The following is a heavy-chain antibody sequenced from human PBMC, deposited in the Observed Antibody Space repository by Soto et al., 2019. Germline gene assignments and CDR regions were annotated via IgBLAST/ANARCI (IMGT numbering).Heavy chain of an antibody. CDR2: ISWDGGST. J-gene: IGHJ6*02. Sequence: EVQLVESGGVVVQPGGSLRLSCAASGFTFDDYTMHWVRQAPGKGLGWVSLISWDGGSTYYADSVKGRFTISRDNSKNSLYLQMNSLRTEDTALYYCAKDKVAAAGPDYYYGMDVWGQGTTVTVSS. D-gene: IGHD6-13*01. CDR3: AKDKVAAAGPDYYYGMDV. V-gene: IGHV3-43*01. CDR1: GFTFDDYT.